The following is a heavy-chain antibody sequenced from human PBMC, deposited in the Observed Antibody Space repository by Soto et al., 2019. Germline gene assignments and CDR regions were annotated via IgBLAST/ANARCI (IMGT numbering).Heavy chain of an antibody. Sequence: EVQLVESGGGLIQPGGSVRLSCVASGLTVSSNYMSWVRKLPGKGLEWVSVIYSTGTRHYADSVKGRCTVSRVYSKNAMWLQIDRLRVEDTAVYYCVRARYLWNYPTYFDPWGQGTLVTVSS. CDR2: IYSTGTR. CDR3: VRARYLWNYPTYFDP. J-gene: IGHJ5*02. V-gene: IGHV3-53*03. CDR1: GLTVSSNY. D-gene: IGHD1-7*01.